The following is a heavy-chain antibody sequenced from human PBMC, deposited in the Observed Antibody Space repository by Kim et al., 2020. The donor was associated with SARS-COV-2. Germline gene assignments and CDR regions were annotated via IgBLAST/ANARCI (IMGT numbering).Heavy chain of an antibody. CDR3: AKIGNWGFDS. D-gene: IGHD7-27*01. J-gene: IGHJ4*02. V-gene: IGHV3-11*01. Sequence: YYADSVKGRFAISRDNAKNSLYLQMNSLRAEDTAMYYCAKIGNWGFDSWGQGTLVTVSS.